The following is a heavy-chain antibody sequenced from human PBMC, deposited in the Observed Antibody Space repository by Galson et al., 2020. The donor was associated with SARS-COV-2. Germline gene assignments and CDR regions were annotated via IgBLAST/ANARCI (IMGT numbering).Heavy chain of an antibody. D-gene: IGHD3-16*01. CDR1: GFTFSSYW. J-gene: IGHJ4*02. Sequence: ALHGESLKISCAASGFTFSSYWMHWVRQAPGKGLVWVSRIYSEGSSTSYADSVKGRFTISGDNAKNTLYLHMRRLRAEDTAVYYCARGDMRNDYFEQWGQGTLVTDSS. CDR2: IYSEGSST. V-gene: IGHV3-74*01. CDR3: ARGDMRNDYFEQ.